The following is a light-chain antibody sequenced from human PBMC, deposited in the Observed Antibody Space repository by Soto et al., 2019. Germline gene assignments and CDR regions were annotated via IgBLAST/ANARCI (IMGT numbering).Light chain of an antibody. CDR1: QSLLHSNGYNY. V-gene: IGKV2-28*01. CDR3: MQPLQSWT. J-gene: IGKJ1*01. Sequence: DIVMTQSPLSLPVTPGEPASISCRSSQSLLHSNGYNYLDWYLQKPGQSPQLLIYLGSNRASGVPDRFSGSGFGTAFTRKISRVEAEDVGVYYCMQPLQSWTFGQGTKVEIK. CDR2: LGS.